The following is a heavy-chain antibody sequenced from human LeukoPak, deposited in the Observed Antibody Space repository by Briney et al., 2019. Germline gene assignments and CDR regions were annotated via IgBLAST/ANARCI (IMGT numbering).Heavy chain of an antibody. CDR1: GYTFTSYG. CDR2: ISAYNGNT. D-gene: IGHD2-15*01. Sequence: EASVKVSCKASGYTFTSYGISWVRQAPGQGLEWMGWISAYNGNTNYAQKLQGRVTMTTDTSTSTAYMELRSLRSDDTAVYYCARERYCSGGSCYSGALDTWGQGTMVTVSS. V-gene: IGHV1-18*01. J-gene: IGHJ3*02. CDR3: ARERYCSGGSCYSGALDT.